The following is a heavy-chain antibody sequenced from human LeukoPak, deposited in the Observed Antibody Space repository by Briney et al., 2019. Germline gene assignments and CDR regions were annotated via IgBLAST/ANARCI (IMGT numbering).Heavy chain of an antibody. J-gene: IGHJ5*02. CDR3: AAYGSRSYWGCWFDP. V-gene: IGHV3-7*01. Sequence: GGSLRLSCAASGFTFSSYWMSWVRQAPGKGLEWVANIKQDGSEKYYVDSVKGRFTISRDNAKNSLYLQMNSLRAEDTAVYYCAAYGSRSYWGCWFDPWGQGTLVTVSS. CDR1: GFTFSSYW. D-gene: IGHD3-10*01. CDR2: IKQDGSEK.